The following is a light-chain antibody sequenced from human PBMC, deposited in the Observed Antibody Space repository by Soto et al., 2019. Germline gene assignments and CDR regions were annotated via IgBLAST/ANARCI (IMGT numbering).Light chain of an antibody. Sequence: DIPMIQSPSTLSASVGDRVTITCRASQSISFWLAWYQQKPGKAPNLLIYDASSLQSGVPSRFSGSRSGTEFTLTIASLQPDDVATYYCQQYNMYPYTFGQGTKLEIK. CDR2: DAS. CDR1: QSISFW. CDR3: QQYNMYPYT. J-gene: IGKJ2*01. V-gene: IGKV1-5*01.